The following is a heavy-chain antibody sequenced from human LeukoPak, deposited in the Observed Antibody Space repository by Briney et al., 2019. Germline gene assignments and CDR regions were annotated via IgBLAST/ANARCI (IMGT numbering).Heavy chain of an antibody. V-gene: IGHV1-24*01. CDR3: ARRSGSYNPRGGYYYGMDV. J-gene: IGHJ6*02. Sequence: GASVKVSCKVSGYTLTELSMHWVRQAPGKGLEWMGGFDPEDGETIYAQKFQGRVTMTTDTSTSTAYMELRSLRSDDAAVYYCARRSGSYNPRGGYYYGMDVWGQGTTVTVSS. D-gene: IGHD1-26*01. CDR1: GYTLTELS. CDR2: FDPEDGET.